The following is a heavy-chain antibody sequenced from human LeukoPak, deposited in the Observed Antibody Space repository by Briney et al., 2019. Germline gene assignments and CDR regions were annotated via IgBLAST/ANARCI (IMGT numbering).Heavy chain of an antibody. Sequence: GGSLRLSCAASGFPFSSYSMNWVSQAPGKGLEWVSSISSSSSYIYYADSVKGRFTISRDNAKNSLYLQMNSLRAEDTAVYYCARVLRYCSSTSCQEEDYWGQGTLVTVSS. D-gene: IGHD2-2*01. CDR2: ISSSSSYI. CDR1: GFPFSSYS. CDR3: ARVLRYCSSTSCQEEDY. V-gene: IGHV3-21*01. J-gene: IGHJ4*02.